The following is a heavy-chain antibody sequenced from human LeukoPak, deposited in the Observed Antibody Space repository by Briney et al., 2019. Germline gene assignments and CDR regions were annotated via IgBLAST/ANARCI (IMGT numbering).Heavy chain of an antibody. CDR3: AKGTGDAGYYFDY. J-gene: IGHJ4*02. D-gene: IGHD7-27*01. V-gene: IGHV3-53*01. Sequence: GGSLRLSCAASGFIVSSNYMSWVRQAPGKGLEWVSVIYSDGSTYYADSVKGRFTISRDNSKNTLYLQMNSLRAEDTAVYHCAKGTGDAGYYFDYWGQGTLVTVSS. CDR2: IYSDGST. CDR1: GFIVSSNY.